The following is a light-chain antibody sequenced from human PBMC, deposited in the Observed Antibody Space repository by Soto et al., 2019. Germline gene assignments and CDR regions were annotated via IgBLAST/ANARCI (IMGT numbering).Light chain of an antibody. CDR3: QQYGSSPWT. CDR2: GAS. V-gene: IGKV3-20*01. Sequence: EIVLTQSPGTLSLSPGERATLSCRASQSVSSSHLAWYQQKPGQAPRLLIYGASSRATGIPDRFSGSGSGTDFTLTISRLEPEDFAVYYCQQYGSSPWTFGQGTTV. J-gene: IGKJ1*01. CDR1: QSVSSSH.